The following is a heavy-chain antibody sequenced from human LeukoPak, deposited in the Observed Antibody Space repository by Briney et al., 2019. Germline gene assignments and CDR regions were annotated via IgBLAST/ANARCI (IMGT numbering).Heavy chain of an antibody. CDR2: MNPNSGNT. CDR1: GYTFTSYD. CDR3: ARGAGYCTNGVCYRFDP. J-gene: IGHJ5*02. Sequence: VSVKVSCKASGYTFTSYDINWVRQATGQGLEWMGWMNPNSGNTGYAQKFQGRVTMTRNTSISTAYMELSSLRSEDTAVYYCARGAGYCTNGVCYRFDPWGQGTLVTVSS. V-gene: IGHV1-8*01. D-gene: IGHD2-8*01.